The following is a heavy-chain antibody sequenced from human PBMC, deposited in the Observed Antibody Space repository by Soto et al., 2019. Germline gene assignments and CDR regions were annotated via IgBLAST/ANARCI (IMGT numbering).Heavy chain of an antibody. CDR3: AHRILRTVFGLVTTTAIYFDF. CDR1: GFSLTTSGVG. Sequence: ITLNESGPTVVKPAETLTLTCTFSGFSLTTSGVGVGWIRQSPGKAPEWLALIYWDDDKRYSASLKSRLTITKDTSKNLVVLTMASVDPADTATYYCAHRILRTVFGLVTTTAIYFDFWGQGTPVVVSS. V-gene: IGHV2-5*02. J-gene: IGHJ4*02. D-gene: IGHD3-3*01. CDR2: IYWDDDK.